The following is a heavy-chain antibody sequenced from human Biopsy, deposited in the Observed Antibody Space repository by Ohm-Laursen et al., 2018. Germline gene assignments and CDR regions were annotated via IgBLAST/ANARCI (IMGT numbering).Heavy chain of an antibody. V-gene: IGHV1-69*06. D-gene: IGHD3-9*01. CDR2: NISILGTG. Sequence: GATVKISCKAPGGTFSNYGVNWVRQAPGQGLEWLGGNISILGTGNYAQKFQDRVTVAADTSTSTGTMKLRSLRSDDTAVYYCATKLTGYFHHWGQGTLVTVSS. CDR1: GGTFSNYG. CDR3: ATKLTGYFHH. J-gene: IGHJ1*01.